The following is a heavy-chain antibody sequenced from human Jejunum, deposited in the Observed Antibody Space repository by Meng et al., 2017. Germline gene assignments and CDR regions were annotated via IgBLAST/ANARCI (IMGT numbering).Heavy chain of an antibody. CDR1: GLIVSSTF. J-gene: IGHJ4*02. CDR3: ARSWEGFDY. D-gene: IGHD1-26*01. CDR2: IYTGGNT. Sequence: GESLKISCAASGLIVSSTFMSWARQAPGKGLEWVSVIYTGGNTHYADSVRGRFTISRDNSKNTLYLQMNSLRPEDTAVYYCARSWEGFDYWGQGTLVTVS. V-gene: IGHV3-66*02.